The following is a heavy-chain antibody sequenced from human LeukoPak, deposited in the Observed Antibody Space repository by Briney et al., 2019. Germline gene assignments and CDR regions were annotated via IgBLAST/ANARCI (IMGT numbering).Heavy chain of an antibody. CDR1: GYTFTGYY. CDR3: ARDRQRWLRGPGY. D-gene: IGHD5-24*01. CDR2: INPNSGGT. Sequence: ASVKVSCKASGYTFTGYYMHWARQAPGQGLEWMGWINPNSGGTNYAQKFQGRVTMTRDTSISTAYMELSRLRSDDTAVYYCARDRQRWLRGPGYWGQGTLVTVSS. V-gene: IGHV1-2*02. J-gene: IGHJ4*02.